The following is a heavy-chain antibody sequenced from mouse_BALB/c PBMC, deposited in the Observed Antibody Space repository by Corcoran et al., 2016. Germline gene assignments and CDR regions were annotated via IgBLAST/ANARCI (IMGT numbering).Heavy chain of an antibody. CDR2: INPYNDGT. V-gene: IGHV1S136*01. Sequence: EVQLQQSGPELVKPGASVKMSCKASGYTFTSYVMYWVKQKPGQGLEWIGYINPYNDGTKYNEKFKGKATLTSDKSSSTAYMERSSLTSEDSAVYYCARKNYGSSYYAMDYWGQGTAVTVSS. D-gene: IGHD1-1*01. CDR3: ARKNYGSSYYAMDY. CDR1: GYTFTSYV. J-gene: IGHJ4*01.